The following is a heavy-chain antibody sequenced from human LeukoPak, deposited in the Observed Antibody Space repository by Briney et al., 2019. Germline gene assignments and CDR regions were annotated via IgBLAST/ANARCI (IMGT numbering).Heavy chain of an antibody. CDR1: GFTFSSYA. Sequence: PGGSLRLSCAASGFTFSSYAMTWVRQAPGKGLGWVSGISGSGGSTYYADSVKGRFTISRDNSKNTLYLQMNSLRAEDTAVYYCAKVTSPYCSVTSCYPLDYWGQGTLVTVSS. V-gene: IGHV3-23*01. CDR3: AKVTSPYCSVTSCYPLDY. D-gene: IGHD2-2*01. J-gene: IGHJ4*02. CDR2: ISGSGGST.